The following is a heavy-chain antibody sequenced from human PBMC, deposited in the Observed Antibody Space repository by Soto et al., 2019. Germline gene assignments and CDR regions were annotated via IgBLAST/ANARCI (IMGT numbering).Heavy chain of an antibody. D-gene: IGHD7-27*01. CDR2: INHSGST. V-gene: IGHV4-34*01. CDR1: GGSFSGYY. J-gene: IGHJ4*02. Sequence: SETLSLTCAVYGGSFSGYYWSWIRQPPGKGLEWIGEINHSGSTKYNPSLKSRVTISVDTSKNQFSLKLSTVTAADTAVYYCAREEGRTGDLSKIDYWGQGTLVTVSS. CDR3: AREEGRTGDLSKIDY.